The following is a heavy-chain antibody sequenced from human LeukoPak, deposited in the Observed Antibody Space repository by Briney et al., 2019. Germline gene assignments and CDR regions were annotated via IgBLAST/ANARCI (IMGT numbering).Heavy chain of an antibody. CDR2: IDTSNNNI. CDR1: GFTFSDHY. CDR3: ARDIDVSGFFDL. Sequence: GGSLSLSCAASGFTFSDHYMARIRQAPGKGLEWVSYIDTSNNNIYYAGSVEGRFTISRDNAKNSLYLQLNSLRADDTGVYYCARDIDVSGFFDLWGGGILVTVS. J-gene: IGHJ2*01. D-gene: IGHD1-26*01. V-gene: IGHV3-11*01.